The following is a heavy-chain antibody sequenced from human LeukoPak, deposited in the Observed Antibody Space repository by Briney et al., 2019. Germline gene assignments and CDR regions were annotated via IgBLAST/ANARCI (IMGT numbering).Heavy chain of an antibody. CDR3: AKSDWFDP. V-gene: IGHV3-74*03. Sequence: GGSLGLSCATSGFTFSNYWTSWLRQAPGKGLVWVSRIKNDGSSATYAESVKGRFTISRDNARNTLYLQMNSLRVDDTAVYYCAKSDWFDPWGRGILVTVSS. CDR2: IKNDGSSA. J-gene: IGHJ5*02. CDR1: GFTFSNYW.